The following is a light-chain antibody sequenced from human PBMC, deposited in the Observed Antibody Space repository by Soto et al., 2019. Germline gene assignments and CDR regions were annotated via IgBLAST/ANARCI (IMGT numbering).Light chain of an antibody. CDR3: LQDINYPWT. CDR2: KAS. V-gene: IGKV1-5*03. Sequence: DIQMAQSPSTLSGSVGDRVTITCRASQTISSWLAWYPQKPGKAPKLLIYKASTLKSGVPPRFSGSGSGTDFTLAISSLQPEDSATYYCLQDINYPWTFGQGTKVDIK. CDR1: QTISSW. J-gene: IGKJ1*01.